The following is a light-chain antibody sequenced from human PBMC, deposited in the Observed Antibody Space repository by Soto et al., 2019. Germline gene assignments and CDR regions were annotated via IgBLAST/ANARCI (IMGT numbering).Light chain of an antibody. CDR3: QQTYSIPIT. Sequence: DLQMTQSPSSLSASVGDRVTITCRASQTISGSLNWYQQRPGKAPNLLIYGSNSLQSGVPPRFSGSGSGTDFTLTISSLQPEDFATYYCQQTYSIPITFGQGTRLDIK. CDR1: QTISGS. J-gene: IGKJ5*01. CDR2: GSN. V-gene: IGKV1-39*01.